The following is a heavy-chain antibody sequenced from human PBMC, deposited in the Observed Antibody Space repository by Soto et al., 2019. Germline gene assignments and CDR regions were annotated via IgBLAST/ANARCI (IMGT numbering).Heavy chain of an antibody. Sequence: ASVKVSCKASGYTFTSYAMHWVRQAPGQRLEWMGWINAGNGNTKYSQKFQGRVTITRDTSASTAYMELSSLRSEDTAVYYCARSISSSWYSNRNWFDPWGQGTLVTVPS. CDR1: GYTFTSYA. CDR3: ARSISSSWYSNRNWFDP. V-gene: IGHV1-3*01. D-gene: IGHD6-13*01. J-gene: IGHJ5*02. CDR2: INAGNGNT.